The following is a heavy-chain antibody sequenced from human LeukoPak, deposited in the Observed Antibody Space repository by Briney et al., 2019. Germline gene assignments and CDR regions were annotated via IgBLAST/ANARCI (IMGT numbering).Heavy chain of an antibody. J-gene: IGHJ4*02. CDR1: GFTFSSYA. CDR2: ISYDGSNK. Sequence: GGSLRLSCAASGFTFSSYAMHWVRQAPGKGLEWVAVISYDGSNKYYADSVKGRFTISRDNSKTTLYLQMNSLRAEDTAVYYCAKGDPAAGQHGGYYFDYWGQGTLVTVSS. CDR3: AKGDPAAGQHGGYYFDY. V-gene: IGHV3-30-3*01. D-gene: IGHD2-2*01.